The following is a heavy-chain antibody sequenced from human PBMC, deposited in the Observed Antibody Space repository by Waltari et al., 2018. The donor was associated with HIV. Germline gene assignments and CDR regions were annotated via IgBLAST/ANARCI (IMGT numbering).Heavy chain of an antibody. CDR1: GDSVSSNNDA. V-gene: IGHV6-1*01. Sequence: QGQLQQSGPGLVKPSQTLSLTCVISGDSVSSNNDAWNWIRQSPSRGLEWLGRTYYRSRWYNEYAVSVKSRITINQDTSKNQFSLQLKSVTPEDTAVYYCVRGGQWLNWFGPWGPGTLVTVSS. CDR3: VRGGQWLNWFGP. J-gene: IGHJ5*02. D-gene: IGHD6-19*01. CDR2: TYYRSRWYN.